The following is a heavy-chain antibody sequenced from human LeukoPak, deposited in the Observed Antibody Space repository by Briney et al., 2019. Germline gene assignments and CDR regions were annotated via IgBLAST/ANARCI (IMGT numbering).Heavy chain of an antibody. CDR3: AGTNSSSWYDPFDY. CDR1: GGSISSYY. J-gene: IGHJ4*02. CDR2: IYYSGST. Sequence: SETLSLTCTVSGGSISSYYWSWIRQPPGKGLEWIGYIYYSGSTNYNPSLKSRVTISVDTSKNQFSLKLSSVTAADTAVYYCAGTNSSSWYDPFDYGGQGTLATVSS. D-gene: IGHD6-13*01. V-gene: IGHV4-59*01.